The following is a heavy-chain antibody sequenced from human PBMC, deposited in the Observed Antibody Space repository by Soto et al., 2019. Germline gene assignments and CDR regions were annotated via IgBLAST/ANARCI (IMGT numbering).Heavy chain of an antibody. Sequence: DVQLLESGGGLVQPGGSLTLSCEASGFTFSSYAMTWVRQSPGEGLEWVSAISGRGVSTYYPNSVKCRLTVSRDNSKDTLYLQMNGLRGDDTAVYYCAKVRPSLGGTGRGAMDVWGQGTTVTVSS. J-gene: IGHJ6*02. V-gene: IGHV3-23*01. CDR2: ISGRGVST. CDR1: GFTFSSYA. CDR3: AKVRPSLGGTGRGAMDV. D-gene: IGHD3-16*01.